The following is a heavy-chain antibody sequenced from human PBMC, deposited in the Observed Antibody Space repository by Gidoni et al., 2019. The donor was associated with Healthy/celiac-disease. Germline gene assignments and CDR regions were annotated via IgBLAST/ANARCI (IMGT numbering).Heavy chain of an antibody. V-gene: IGHV4-39*01. CDR2: IYYSGSP. CDR3: ARQEGYNPLIAFDI. J-gene: IGHJ3*02. Sequence: QLQLQESGPGLVTPSETLSLTCTLSLGSISSRSYYWGWIRQPPGKGLEWIGSIYYSGSPDDNPSLKRRVTISVDTTKNQFSLKLSSVTAADTAVYYCARQEGYNPLIAFDIWGQGTMVTVFS. CDR1: LGSISSRSYY. D-gene: IGHD1-1*01.